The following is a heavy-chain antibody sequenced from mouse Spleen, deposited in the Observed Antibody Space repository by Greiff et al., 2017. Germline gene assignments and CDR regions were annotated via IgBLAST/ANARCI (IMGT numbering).Heavy chain of an antibody. V-gene: IGHV3-6*01. J-gene: IGHJ4*01. CDR3: ARGSNFLYYYAMDY. CDR2: ISYDGSN. CDR1: GYSITSGYY. Sequence: EVKLQESGPGLVKPSQSLSLTCSVTGYSITSGYYWNWIRQFPGNKPEWMGYISYDGSNNYNPSLKNRISITRDTSKNQFFLKLNSVTTEDAATYYCARGSNFLYYYAMDYWGQGTSVTVSS. D-gene: IGHD2-5*01.